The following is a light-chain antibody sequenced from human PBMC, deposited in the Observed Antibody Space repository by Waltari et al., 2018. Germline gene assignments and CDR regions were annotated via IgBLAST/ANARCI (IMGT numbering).Light chain of an antibody. J-gene: IGLJ1*01. Sequence: QSALTQPPSASGSPGESVTISCTGTNNDIGLYNYVPWYQQHPGKAPKLMIYEVTKRPSGVPDRFSGSKSGNTASLTVSGLQTDDEADYFCSSFAGSNNVFGSGTKVTVL. V-gene: IGLV2-8*01. CDR3: SSFAGSNNV. CDR2: EVT. CDR1: NNDIGLYNY.